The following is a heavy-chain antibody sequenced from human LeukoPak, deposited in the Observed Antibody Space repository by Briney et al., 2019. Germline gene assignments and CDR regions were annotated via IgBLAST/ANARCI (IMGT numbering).Heavy chain of an antibody. D-gene: IGHD6-19*01. Sequence: SQTLSLTCTVSGGSITSGDYHWSWIRQFPGKGLEWIGYIYHSGSAYYNPSLKSRVTISVDTSKNQFSLKLSSVTAADTAVYYCARGLFRAVAGLFDYWGQGTLVTVSS. CDR1: GGSITSGDYH. CDR2: IYHSGSA. J-gene: IGHJ4*02. CDR3: ARGLFRAVAGLFDY. V-gene: IGHV4-30-4*01.